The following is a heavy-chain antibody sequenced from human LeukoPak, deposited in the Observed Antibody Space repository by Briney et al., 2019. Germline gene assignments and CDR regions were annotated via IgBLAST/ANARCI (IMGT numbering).Heavy chain of an antibody. CDR1: GGTFSSYA. CDR2: IIPIFGTA. J-gene: IGHJ3*02. V-gene: IGHV1-69*13. D-gene: IGHD3-22*01. Sequence: ASVKVSCKASGGTFSSYAISWVRQAPGQGLEWMGGIIPIFGTANYAQKFQGRVTITADESTSTAYMELSSLRSEDTAVYYCARSPISYYYDSSGYSSAFDIWGQGTMVTVSS. CDR3: ARSPISYYYDSSGYSSAFDI.